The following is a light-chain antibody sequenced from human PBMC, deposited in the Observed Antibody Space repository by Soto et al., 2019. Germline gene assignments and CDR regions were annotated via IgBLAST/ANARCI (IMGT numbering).Light chain of an antibody. V-gene: IGLV2-14*01. CDR2: EVS. CDR3: SSYTSSSTPYV. CDR1: SSDVGGYNY. J-gene: IGLJ1*01. Sequence: QSALTQPASVSGSPGQSITISCTGTSSDVGGYNYVSWYQQHPGKDPKLMICEVSNRPSGVSNRFSGSKSGNTASLTISGLQAEDEADYYCSSYTSSSTPYVFGTGTKVTVL.